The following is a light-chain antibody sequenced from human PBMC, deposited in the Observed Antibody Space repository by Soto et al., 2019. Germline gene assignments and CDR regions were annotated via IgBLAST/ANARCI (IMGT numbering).Light chain of an antibody. CDR2: DVS. J-gene: IGLJ3*02. Sequence: QSALTQPASVSGSPGQSITISCAGGIGDIGSHNYVSWYQQHPGKAPKLLIYDVSYRPSGISDRFSGSKSGNTASLTISGLQPEDEADYYCSSYGASSTLFGGGTQLTVL. CDR1: IGDIGSHNY. V-gene: IGLV2-14*03. CDR3: SSYGASSTL.